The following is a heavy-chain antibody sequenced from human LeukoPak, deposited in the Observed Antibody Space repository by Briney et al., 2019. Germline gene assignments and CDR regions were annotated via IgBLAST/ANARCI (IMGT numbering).Heavy chain of an antibody. CDR2: INPSGGST. J-gene: IGHJ3*02. D-gene: IGHD5-12*01. V-gene: IGHV1-46*01. CDR3: ARAAMSVVKTYDHDAFDI. CDR1: GYTFTSQY. Sequence: ASVKVSCKASGYTFTSQYMHWVRQAPGQGLEWMGIINPSGGSTSYAQKFQGRVTMTSDTSTSTVYMELSSLRSEDTAVYYCARAAMSVVKTYDHDAFDIWGQGTMVTVSS.